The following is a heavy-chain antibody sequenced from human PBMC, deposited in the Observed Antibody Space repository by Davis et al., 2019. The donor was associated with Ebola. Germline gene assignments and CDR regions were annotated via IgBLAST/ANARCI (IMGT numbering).Heavy chain of an antibody. D-gene: IGHD6-19*01. CDR2: ISASDATI. CDR3: AKNIGHSSGWYGDY. CDR1: GFTFSNYA. J-gene: IGHJ4*02. Sequence: GESLKISCAASGFTFSNYAMSWVRQAPGKGLEWVASISASDATIKYAESVKGRFTISRDNSKSTLYLQMNSLRAEDTAVYYCAKNIGHSSGWYGDYWGQGTLVTVSS. V-gene: IGHV3-23*01.